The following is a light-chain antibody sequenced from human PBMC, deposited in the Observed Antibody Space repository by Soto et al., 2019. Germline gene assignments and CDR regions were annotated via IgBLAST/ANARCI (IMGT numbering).Light chain of an antibody. CDR3: QQHSNWPLT. J-gene: IGKJ4*01. Sequence: EIVLTQSPATLSLSPGERATLSCRASQSVGKYLAWYQQKPGQAPKLLIYDASNKATGIPARFSGSGSGTDFTLTITSLEPEDVAVYYCQQHSNWPLTFGGGTKVEIK. V-gene: IGKV3-11*01. CDR2: DAS. CDR1: QSVGKY.